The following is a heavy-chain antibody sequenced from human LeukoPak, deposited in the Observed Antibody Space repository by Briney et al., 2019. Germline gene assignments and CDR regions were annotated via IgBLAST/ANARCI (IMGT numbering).Heavy chain of an antibody. CDR2: VYFSGTA. Sequence: PSETLSLTCTVSNGSISNYYWSWIRQPPGKGLEWIGCVYFSGTANYSPSLKSRVTISVDTSKNQFSLKLSSVTAADTAVYYCARARGVDIVVVPAAITEDDAFDIWGQGTMVTVSS. V-gene: IGHV4-59*12. CDR3: ARARGVDIVVVPAAITEDDAFDI. D-gene: IGHD2-2*01. J-gene: IGHJ3*02. CDR1: NGSISNYY.